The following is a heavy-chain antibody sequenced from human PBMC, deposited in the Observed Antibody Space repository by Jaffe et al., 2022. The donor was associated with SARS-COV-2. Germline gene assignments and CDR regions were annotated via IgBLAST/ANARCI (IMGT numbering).Heavy chain of an antibody. CDR2: IYPGDSEA. V-gene: IGHV5-51*01. D-gene: IGHD2-15*01. Sequence: EVQLVQSGADVKKPGESLKISCQGYGYSFSTYRIGWVRQMPGKGLEWMGIIYPGDSEARYSPSFQGQVTISADRSINTAYLQWSSLEASDTAMYYCARLRDCSGGSCYSPSWLDPWGQGTLVTVSS. CDR3: ARLRDCSGGSCYSPSWLDP. J-gene: IGHJ5*02. CDR1: GYSFSTYR.